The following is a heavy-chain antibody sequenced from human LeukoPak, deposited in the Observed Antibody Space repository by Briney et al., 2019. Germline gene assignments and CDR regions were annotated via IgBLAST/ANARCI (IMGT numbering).Heavy chain of an antibody. Sequence: SGPTLVNPTQTLTLTCTFSGFSLSTSGVGVGWIRQPPGKALEWLALIRWDGEKRYSPSLKSRLTITKDTSKDQVVLTMTNMDTVDTATYYCAHKNAGPARGDFDYWGQETLVTVSS. V-gene: IGHV2-5*02. CDR2: IRWDGEK. CDR3: AHKNAGPARGDFDY. CDR1: GFSLSTSGVG. J-gene: IGHJ4*02. D-gene: IGHD3-16*01.